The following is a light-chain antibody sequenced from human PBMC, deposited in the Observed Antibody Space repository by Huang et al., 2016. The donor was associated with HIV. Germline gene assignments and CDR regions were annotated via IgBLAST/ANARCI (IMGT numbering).Light chain of an antibody. V-gene: IGKV3-15*01. J-gene: IGKJ2*01. CDR2: GAS. Sequence: EVVMTQSPATVSLSPGEGATLSCRASQSVSSKVAWYRQKSGQAPRLLIHGASTRASGIPARCSGSGSGTEFTLTISSLQADDFVIYYCQQYNDWPRTFGQGTKLEI. CDR3: QQYNDWPRT. CDR1: QSVSSK.